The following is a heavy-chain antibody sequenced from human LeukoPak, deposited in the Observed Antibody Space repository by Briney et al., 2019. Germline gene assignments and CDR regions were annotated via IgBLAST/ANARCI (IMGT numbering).Heavy chain of an antibody. CDR1: GGSISSYY. D-gene: IGHD7-27*01. CDR2: IDYSGST. J-gene: IGHJ4*02. V-gene: IGHV4-59*01. Sequence: SETLSLTCTVSGGSISSYYWSWIRQPPGKGLEWIGYIDYSGSTNYNPSLKSRVTMSVNTSRNQFSLKLSSVTAADTAVYYCARDTNWGPQMWGQGTLVTVPS. CDR3: ARDTNWGPQM.